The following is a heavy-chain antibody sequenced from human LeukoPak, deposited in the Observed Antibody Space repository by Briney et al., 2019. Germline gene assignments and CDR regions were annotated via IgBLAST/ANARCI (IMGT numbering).Heavy chain of an antibody. CDR3: ARDKGPYYFDQ. J-gene: IGHJ4*02. Sequence: PGGSLRLSCIASGFTFSSYEMSWVRQAPGKGLEWVSYISSSSGIFYADSVKGRFTISRDNAKNSLYLQMNSLRAEDTAVYYCARDKGPYYFDQWGQGTLLTVSS. CDR2: ISSSSGI. CDR1: GFTFSSYE. V-gene: IGHV3-48*03.